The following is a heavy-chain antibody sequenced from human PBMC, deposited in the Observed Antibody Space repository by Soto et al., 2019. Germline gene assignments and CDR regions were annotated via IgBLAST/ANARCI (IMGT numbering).Heavy chain of an antibody. CDR3: TRDAQQLANYGMDV. V-gene: IGHV3-23*01. D-gene: IGHD6-13*01. CDR2: ISGSGGST. Sequence: PGGSLRLSCAASGFTFSSYAMSWVRQAPGKGLEWVSAISGSGGSTYYADSVKGRFTISRDNSKNTLYLQMNSLRAEDTAVYYCTRDAQQLANYGMDVWGQGTTVTVSS. J-gene: IGHJ6*02. CDR1: GFTFSSYA.